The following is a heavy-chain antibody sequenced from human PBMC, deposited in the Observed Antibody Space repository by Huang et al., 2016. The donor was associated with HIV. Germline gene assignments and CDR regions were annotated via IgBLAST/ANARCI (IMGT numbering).Heavy chain of an antibody. Sequence: GAEVKKPGESLKISCKGSGYSFSSYWIAWVRQMPGKGLEWMGIIFPDDADTTYSPAVEGQVTISADKSIGTAYLQWSSLKASDTAMYYCARRFSSSSGYFDYWGQGSLVTVSS. J-gene: IGHJ4*02. CDR1: GYSFSSYW. CDR3: ARRFSSSSGYFDY. CDR2: IFPDDADT. D-gene: IGHD6-6*01. V-gene: IGHV5-51*01.